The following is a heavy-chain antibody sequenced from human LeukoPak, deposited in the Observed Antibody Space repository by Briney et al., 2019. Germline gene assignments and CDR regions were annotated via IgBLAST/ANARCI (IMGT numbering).Heavy chain of an antibody. J-gene: IGHJ3*02. CDR2: IYHGDSDS. D-gene: IGHD3-22*01. V-gene: IGHV5-51*01. CDR1: GYSFTRYW. Sequence: EYLKIYCKGSGYSFTRYWIAWVRRMPGKGLEWMGIIYHGDSDSTYSTSFQGQVTISTDKSISTAYLQWSSLKASDTAMYYCARGYYDSSGYKTNAFDIWGQGTMVTVSS. CDR3: ARGYYDSSGYKTNAFDI.